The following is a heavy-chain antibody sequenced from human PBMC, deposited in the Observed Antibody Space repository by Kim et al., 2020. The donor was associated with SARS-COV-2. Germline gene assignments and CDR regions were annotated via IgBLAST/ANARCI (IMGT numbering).Heavy chain of an antibody. Sequence: SETLSLTCTVSGGSVSSGSYYWSWIRQTPGKGLEWIAYIYYSGSTSYNPSLKSRLTISVDTSKNQFSLKLSSVTAADTAVYYCAKALRPHLTVAHFDYWGQGTLVTVSS. CDR2: IYYSGST. CDR3: AKALRPHLTVAHFDY. V-gene: IGHV4-61*01. J-gene: IGHJ4*02. D-gene: IGHD3-9*01. CDR1: GGSVSSGSYY.